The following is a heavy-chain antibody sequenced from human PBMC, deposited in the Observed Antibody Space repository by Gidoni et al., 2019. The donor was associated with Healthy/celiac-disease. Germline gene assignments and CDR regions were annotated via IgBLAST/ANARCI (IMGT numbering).Heavy chain of an antibody. J-gene: IGHJ4*02. CDR3: AKAQVTTSEDYFDY. CDR1: GFTFSSYG. D-gene: IGHD4-17*01. CDR2: ISYDGSNK. V-gene: IGHV3-30*18. Sequence: QVQLVESGGGVVQPGRSLRLSCAASGFTFSSYGMHWVRQAPGKGLEWVAVISYDGSNKYYADSVKGRFTISRDNSKNTLYLQMNSLRAEDTAVYYCAKAQVTTSEDYFDYWGQGTLVTVSS.